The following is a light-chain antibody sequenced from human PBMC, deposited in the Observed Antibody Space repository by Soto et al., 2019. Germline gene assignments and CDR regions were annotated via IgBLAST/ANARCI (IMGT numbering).Light chain of an antibody. CDR1: QVIINY. Sequence: DIQLTQSPSFLSAYVGNRITITCRVSQVIINYLGWYQQKPGKAPELLIFAVSTLQSGVPSRFSGSGSGTEFTLTISSLQPEDFATYYCQQLNTYLTFGGGTKVDIK. CDR2: AVS. CDR3: QQLNTYLT. V-gene: IGKV1-9*01. J-gene: IGKJ4*01.